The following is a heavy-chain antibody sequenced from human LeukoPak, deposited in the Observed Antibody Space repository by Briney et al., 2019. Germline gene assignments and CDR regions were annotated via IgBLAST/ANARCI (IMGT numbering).Heavy chain of an antibody. CDR3: ASNYYDSSGYQFVGAFDI. D-gene: IGHD3-22*01. V-gene: IGHV4-4*02. CDR1: GGSISSSDW. CDR2: IYHSGST. Sequence: SETLSLTCAVSGGSISSSDWWSWVRQPPGKGLEWIGEIYHSGSTNYNPSLKSRVTISVDKSKNQFSLKLSSVTAADTAVYYCASNYYDSSGYQFVGAFDIWGQGTMVTVSS. J-gene: IGHJ3*02.